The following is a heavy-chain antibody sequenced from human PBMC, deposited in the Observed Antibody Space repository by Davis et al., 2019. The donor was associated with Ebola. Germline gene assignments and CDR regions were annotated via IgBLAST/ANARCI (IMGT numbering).Heavy chain of an antibody. CDR3: ARSYHYDTSGYPPSLDY. J-gene: IGHJ4*02. CDR2: ISPNTGGS. Sequence: AASVKVSCKASGYTFTGYYIHWVRQAPGQGLEWMGWISPNTGGSNYAQKFQGSVTMTRDTSISTAYMELSRLRSDDTAVYYCARSYHYDTSGYPPSLDYWGQGTLVTVSS. V-gene: IGHV1-2*04. CDR1: GYTFTGYY. D-gene: IGHD3-22*01.